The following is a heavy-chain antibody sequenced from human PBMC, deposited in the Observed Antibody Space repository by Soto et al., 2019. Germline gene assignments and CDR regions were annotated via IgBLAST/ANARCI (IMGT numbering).Heavy chain of an antibody. CDR2: ISYDGSNK. Sequence: QVQLVESGGGVVQPGRSLRLSCAASGFTFSSYGMHWVRQAPGKGLEWVAVISYDGSNKYYADSVKGRFTISRDNSKNTLYLQMNSLRAEDTAVYYCAKDSGARSGWYSYYYYGMDVWGQGTTVTVSS. CDR1: GFTFSSYG. D-gene: IGHD6-19*01. CDR3: AKDSGARSGWYSYYYYGMDV. J-gene: IGHJ6*02. V-gene: IGHV3-30*18.